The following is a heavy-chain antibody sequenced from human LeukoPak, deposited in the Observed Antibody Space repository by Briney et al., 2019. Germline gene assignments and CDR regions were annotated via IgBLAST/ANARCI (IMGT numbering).Heavy chain of an antibody. CDR2: ITAANGYT. CDR1: GYTFTNYA. J-gene: IGHJ3*02. CDR3: GRLYSSGWNGGLGEAFDI. D-gene: IGHD6-19*01. Sequence: ASVKVSFKASGYTFTNYAIHWVRQAPGQRLEWMGWITAANGYTIYSQEFQGRVTITRDTSASTAYMELSSLRSEDTAVYYCGRLYSSGWNGGLGEAFDIWGQGTVVIVSS. V-gene: IGHV1-3*03.